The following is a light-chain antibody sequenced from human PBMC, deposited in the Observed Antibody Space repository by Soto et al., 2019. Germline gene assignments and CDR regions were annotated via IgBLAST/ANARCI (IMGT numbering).Light chain of an antibody. CDR2: WTS. CDR3: QQYYDIPYT. J-gene: IGKJ2*01. V-gene: IGKV4-1*01. CDR1: QSLLYSSNNKNS. Sequence: DIVMTQSPDSLPVSLGERATINCKSSQSLLYSSNNKNSLAWYQQKPGQPPQLLIYWTSSRESGVPDRFSGSGSGTDFTLTIRRLQAEDGAVYYCQQYYDIPYTFRQGTKLEIK.